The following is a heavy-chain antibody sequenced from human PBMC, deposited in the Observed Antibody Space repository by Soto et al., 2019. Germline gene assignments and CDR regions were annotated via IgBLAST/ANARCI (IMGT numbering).Heavy chain of an antibody. D-gene: IGHD3-3*01. CDR2: IYYGGST. CDR1: GGSVSGGSYY. J-gene: IGHJ6*02. V-gene: IGHV4-61*03. Sequence: SETLSLTCIVSGGSVSGGSYYWSWIRQPPGKGLEWIGSIYYGGSTNYNPSLKSRVTISVDTSKNHFSLKLSSVTAADTAVYYCVRDHRTLMNYGVVRPFSFVMEVWGQGTTVTVSS. CDR3: VRDHRTLMNYGVVRPFSFVMEV.